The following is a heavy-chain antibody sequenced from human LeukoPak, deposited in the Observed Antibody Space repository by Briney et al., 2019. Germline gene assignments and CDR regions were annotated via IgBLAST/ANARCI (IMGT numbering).Heavy chain of an antibody. CDR1: GGSISSYY. V-gene: IGHV4-4*07. J-gene: IGHJ4*02. Sequence: SETLSLTCTVSGGSISSYYWSWIRQPAGKGLEWIGRIYTSGSTNYNPSLKSRVTISGDTSKNQFSLRLSSVTAADTAVYYCARASYSYDINGWVPFDYWGQGTLVTVSS. D-gene: IGHD3-22*01. CDR3: ARASYSYDINGWVPFDY. CDR2: IYTSGST.